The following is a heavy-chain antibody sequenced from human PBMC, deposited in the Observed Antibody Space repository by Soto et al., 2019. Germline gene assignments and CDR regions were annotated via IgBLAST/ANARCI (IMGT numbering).Heavy chain of an antibody. V-gene: IGHV3-23*01. Sequence: EVQLLESGGGLVQPGGSLRLSCAASGFTFSSYAMSWVRQAPGKGLEWVSVISGSGGSTYYADSVKGRFTISRDNSKNTLYLQMNSLRAEDTAVYYCAKDNFRPATVTTEAGFDYWGQGTLVTVSS. D-gene: IGHD4-17*01. CDR2: ISGSGGST. CDR1: GFTFSSYA. J-gene: IGHJ4*02. CDR3: AKDNFRPATVTTEAGFDY.